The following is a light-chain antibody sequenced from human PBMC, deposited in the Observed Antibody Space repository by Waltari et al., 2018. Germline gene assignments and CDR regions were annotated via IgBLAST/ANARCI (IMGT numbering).Light chain of an antibody. CDR1: QNINRW. Sequence: DIQVTQAPSTLSASVGDRVTIICRTSQNINRWLAWYKQKPGKAPKLLIYKASSLESWVPSRFSGSGSGTEFTLTITSLQPDDFATYFCQQYNNYSPWTFGQGTKVEV. V-gene: IGKV1-5*03. CDR2: KAS. CDR3: QQYNNYSPWT. J-gene: IGKJ1*01.